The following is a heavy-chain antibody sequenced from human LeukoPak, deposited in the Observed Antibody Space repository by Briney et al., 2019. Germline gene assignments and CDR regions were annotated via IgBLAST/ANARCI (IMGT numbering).Heavy chain of an antibody. CDR3: ASQGYSYGPGF. CDR1: GGSFSGYY. D-gene: IGHD5-18*01. V-gene: IGHV4-34*01. J-gene: IGHJ3*01. Sequence: SETLSLTCAVYGGSFSGYYWSWIRQPPGKGLEWIGEINHSGSTNYNPSLKSRVTISVDTPKNQFSLKLSSVTAADTAVYYCASQGYSYGPGFWGQGTMVTVSS. CDR2: INHSGST.